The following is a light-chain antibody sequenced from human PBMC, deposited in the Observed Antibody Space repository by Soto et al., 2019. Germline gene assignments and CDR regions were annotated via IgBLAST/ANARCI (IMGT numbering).Light chain of an antibody. CDR2: DAS. CDR1: QSISSW. Sequence: DIQMTQSPSTLSASVGDRVTITCRASQSISSWLAWYQQRPGKAPKLLIYDASSFEGGVPSRFSGSGSGTEFTLTISSLQPDDFATYYCQQYNSYPFTFGQGTKLEIE. J-gene: IGKJ2*01. V-gene: IGKV1-5*01. CDR3: QQYNSYPFT.